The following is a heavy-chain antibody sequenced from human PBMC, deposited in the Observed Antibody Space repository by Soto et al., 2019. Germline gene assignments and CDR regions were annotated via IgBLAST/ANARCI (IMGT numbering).Heavy chain of an antibody. D-gene: IGHD5-18*01. CDR1: GFTFSSHA. Sequence: PXXSLRLSFTASGFTFSSHAMAWVRQAPGRGPEWVSTIYPGGNTFYADSVKGRFTISRDTAKNMLYLQMNSLRAEDTAVYYCARGVDTAKAGYWGQGTQVTVS. CDR2: IYPGGNT. CDR3: ARGVDTAKAGY. V-gene: IGHV3-23*05. J-gene: IGHJ4*02.